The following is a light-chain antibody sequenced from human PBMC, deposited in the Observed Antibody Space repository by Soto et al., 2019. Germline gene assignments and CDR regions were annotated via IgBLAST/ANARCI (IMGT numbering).Light chain of an antibody. V-gene: IGKV1-5*03. CDR3: QQFNSYPIT. CDR2: KAS. CDR1: QSISSW. Sequence: DIQMTQSPSTLSASVGDRVTITCRASQSISSWLAWYQQKPGKAPKLLIYKASSLESGVPSRFSGSGSGTEFTLTISGLQPDDFATYYCQQFNSYPITFGQGTRLEIK. J-gene: IGKJ5*01.